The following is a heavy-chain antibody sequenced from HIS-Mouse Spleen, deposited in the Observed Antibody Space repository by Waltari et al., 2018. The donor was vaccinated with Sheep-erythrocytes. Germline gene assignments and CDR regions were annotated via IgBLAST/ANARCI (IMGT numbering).Heavy chain of an antibody. Sequence: EVQLVESGGGLVKPGGSLRLSCAASGFTFSSYSMNWVRQAQGKGLEGVSSISRGRSYRDYADSGKGRFTIARDNAKNSLYLQMNSLRAEDTAVYYCARVASGATFDYWGQGTLVTVSS. J-gene: IGHJ4*02. CDR2: ISRGRSYR. D-gene: IGHD1-26*01. CDR1: GFTFSSYS. CDR3: ARVASGATFDY. V-gene: IGHV3-21*01.